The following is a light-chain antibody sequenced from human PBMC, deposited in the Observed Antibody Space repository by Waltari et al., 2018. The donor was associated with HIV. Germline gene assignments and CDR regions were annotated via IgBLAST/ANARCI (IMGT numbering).Light chain of an antibody. J-gene: IGKJ1*01. CDR3: MHGQQTPV. CDR1: QSLLHNNGHNY. V-gene: IGKV2-28*01. CDR2: LAS. Sequence: DIAMIQSPDFLAVTPGEPASISCRSSQSLLHNNGHNYLDWYKQRPGQAPELLIYLASRRASGVPDRIAGSGSGTDFILKISRVEPEDVGVYYCMHGQQTPVFGQGTLVEV.